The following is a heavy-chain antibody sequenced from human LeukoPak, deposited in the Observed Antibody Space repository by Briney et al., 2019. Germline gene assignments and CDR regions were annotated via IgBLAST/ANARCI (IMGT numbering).Heavy chain of an antibody. V-gene: IGHV1-2*02. Sequence: ASVTVSCKASGYTFTGYYMHWVRQAPGQGLEWMGWINPNSVGTNYAQKFQGRVTITTDTSISTAYMELSRLRSDDTAVYYCARARGTTVVTPFDYWGQGSLVTVSS. CDR2: INPNSVGT. CDR3: ARARGTTVVTPFDY. CDR1: GYTFTGYY. D-gene: IGHD4-23*01. J-gene: IGHJ4*02.